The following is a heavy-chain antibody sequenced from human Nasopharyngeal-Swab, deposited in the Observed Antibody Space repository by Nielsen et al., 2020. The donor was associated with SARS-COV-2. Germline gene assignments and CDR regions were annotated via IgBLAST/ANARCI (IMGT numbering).Heavy chain of an antibody. J-gene: IGHJ4*02. CDR2: IKEDGSEK. CDR3: ARGQGPDEY. CDR1: GFTFSSYS. V-gene: IGHV3-7*03. Sequence: GESLKISCAASGFTFSSYSMSWVRQAPGKGLEWVANIKEDGSEKYYVDSVKGRFTISRDNAKNSLYLQMNSLRVEDTAIYYCARGQGPDEYWGQGTLVTVSS.